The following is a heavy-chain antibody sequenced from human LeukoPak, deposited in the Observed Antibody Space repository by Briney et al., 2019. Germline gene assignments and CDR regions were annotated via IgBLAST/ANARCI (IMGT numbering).Heavy chain of an antibody. CDR2: IYYSGST. V-gene: IGHV4-31*11. J-gene: IGHJ4*02. D-gene: IGHD3-16*02. Sequence: SETLSLTCAVSGGSISSGGYYWSWIRQHPGKGLEWIGYIYYSGSTYYNPSLKSRVTISVDTSKNQFSLKLSSVTAADTAVYYCARKGSLGELSPYFDYWGQGTLVTVSS. CDR1: GGSISSGGYY. CDR3: ARKGSLGELSPYFDY.